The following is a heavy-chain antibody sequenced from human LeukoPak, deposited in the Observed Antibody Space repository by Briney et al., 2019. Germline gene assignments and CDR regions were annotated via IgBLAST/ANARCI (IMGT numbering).Heavy chain of an antibody. V-gene: IGHV3-53*01. Sequence: PGGSLRLSCAASGFTFSSYWMSWVRQAPGKGLEWVSVIYSGGSTYYADSVKGRFTISRDNSKNTLHLQMNSLRAEDTAVYYCAKAVQWLVISTLDYWGQGTLVTVSS. CDR1: GFTFSSYW. CDR3: AKAVQWLVISTLDY. D-gene: IGHD6-19*01. J-gene: IGHJ4*02. CDR2: IYSGGST.